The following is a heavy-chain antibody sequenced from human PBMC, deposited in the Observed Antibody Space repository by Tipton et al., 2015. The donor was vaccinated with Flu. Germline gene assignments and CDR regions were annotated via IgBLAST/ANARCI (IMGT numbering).Heavy chain of an antibody. CDR2: IHSSGST. V-gene: IGHV4-38-2*02. Sequence: LRLSCTISGHSISSDYYWGWIRQPPGKGLDWIGTIHSSGSTYYNPSLTSRVTISLDTSKNQFSLRLTSVTAADTAIYYCGRNYGPFNWFDPWGQGTLVTVSS. CDR1: GHSISSDYY. D-gene: IGHD3-16*01. CDR3: GRNYGPFNWFDP. J-gene: IGHJ5*02.